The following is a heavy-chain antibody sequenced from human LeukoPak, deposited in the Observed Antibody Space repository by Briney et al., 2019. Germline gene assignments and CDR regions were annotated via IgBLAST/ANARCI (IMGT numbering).Heavy chain of an antibody. CDR1: GDSIRSYY. V-gene: IGHV4-59*01. CDR2: IYYSGST. D-gene: IGHD6-19*01. J-gene: IGHJ4*02. Sequence: KPSETLSLTCTVSGDSIRSYYWSWIRQPPGKGLEWIGYIYYSGSTNYNPSPKSRVTISLDTSKNQFSLKLNSVTAADTAVYYCATNYAVAGPYYFDYWGQGTLITVSS. CDR3: ATNYAVAGPYYFDY.